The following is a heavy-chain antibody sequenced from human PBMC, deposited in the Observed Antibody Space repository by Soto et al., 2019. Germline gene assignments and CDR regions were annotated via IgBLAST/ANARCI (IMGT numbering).Heavy chain of an antibody. CDR1: GFSFSSYG. CDR2: IWFDGSNK. CDR3: ARAQYTGSYFDACDI. D-gene: IGHD1-26*01. V-gene: IGHV3-33*03. Sequence: GGSLRLSCAASGFSFSSYGMHWVRQAPGKGLDWVAVIWFDGSNKYCADPVKGRFTISRDNSKNTLYLQMNSLRVEDTAVYYCARAQYTGSYFDACDIWGQGTMVTVSS. J-gene: IGHJ3*02.